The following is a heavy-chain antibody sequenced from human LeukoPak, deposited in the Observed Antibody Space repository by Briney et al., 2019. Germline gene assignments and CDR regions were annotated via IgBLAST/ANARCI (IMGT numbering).Heavy chain of an antibody. CDR3: ARGRTVTTVIGDFDY. V-gene: IGHV4-34*01. CDR2: INHSGST. CDR1: GGSLCGYY. Sequence: SETLSLTCAVYGGSLCGYYWSWIRHPPGEGLEWIGEINHSGSTNHNPSLKSRVTISVDTSKNQFSLKLSSVAAADTAVYYCARGRTVTTVIGDFDYWGQGTLVTVSS. J-gene: IGHJ4*02. D-gene: IGHD4-17*01.